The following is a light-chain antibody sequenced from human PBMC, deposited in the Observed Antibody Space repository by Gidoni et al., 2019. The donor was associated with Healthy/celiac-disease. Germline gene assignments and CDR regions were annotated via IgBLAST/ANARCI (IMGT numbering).Light chain of an antibody. CDR3: GADHGSGSNFVSWV. CDR1: SGYSNYK. V-gene: IGLV9-49*01. J-gene: IGLJ3*02. CDR2: VGTGGIVG. Sequence: QPVLTQPPSASASLGASVTRTCTRSSGYSNYKVDWYQQRPGKGPRFVMRVGTGGIVGSKGDGIPDRFSVLGSGLNRYLTIKNIQEEDESDYHCGADHGSGSNFVSWVFGGGTKLTVL.